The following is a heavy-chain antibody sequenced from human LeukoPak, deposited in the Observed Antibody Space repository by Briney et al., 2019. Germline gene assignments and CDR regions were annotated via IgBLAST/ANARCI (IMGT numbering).Heavy chain of an antibody. CDR2: IYHSGST. CDR1: GGSISSGGYS. D-gene: IGHD2-2*02. J-gene: IGHJ5*02. V-gene: IGHV4-30-2*01. Sequence: SETLPLTCAVSGGSISSGGYSWSWIRQPPGKGLEWIGYIYHSGSTYYNPSLKSRVTISVDRSKNQFSLKLSSVTAADTAVYYCARETLYCSSTSCYSAWFDPWGQGTLVTVSS. CDR3: ARETLYCSSTSCYSAWFDP.